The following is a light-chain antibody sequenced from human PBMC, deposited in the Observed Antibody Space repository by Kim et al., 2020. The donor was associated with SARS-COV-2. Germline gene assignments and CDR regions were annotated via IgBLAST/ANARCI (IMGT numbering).Light chain of an antibody. CDR2: EVN. CDR3: CSYAGSYTLWV. CDR1: SSDVGTYNL. Sequence: QSALTQPASVSGSPGQSITISCAGTSSDVGTYNLVSWFKQHPGKAPQLMIYEVNKRPSGISNRFSGSKSGNTASPTISGLQAEDEADYYCCSYAGSYTLWVFGGGTQLTVL. J-gene: IGLJ2*01. V-gene: IGLV2-23*02.